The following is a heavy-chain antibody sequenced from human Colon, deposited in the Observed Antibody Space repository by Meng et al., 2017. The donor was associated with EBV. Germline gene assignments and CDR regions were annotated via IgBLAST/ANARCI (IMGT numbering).Heavy chain of an antibody. D-gene: IGHD2-15*01. CDR3: ARAWGYCSSGSCRTG. V-gene: IGHV4-34*01. CDR1: GGPPSNFY. J-gene: IGHJ4*02. Sequence: GQIHQWGAGLWKPSGPLSPPWAVYGGPPSNFYWGWIRQPPGKGLEWIGEMNQSGSTNYNPSLKSRVTISVDASKNQFSLKLSSVTAADTAVYYCARAWGYCSSGSCRTGWGQGTLVTVSS. CDR2: MNQSGST.